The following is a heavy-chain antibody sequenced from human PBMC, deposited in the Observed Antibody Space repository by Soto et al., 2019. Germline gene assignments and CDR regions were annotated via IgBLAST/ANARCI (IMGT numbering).Heavy chain of an antibody. CDR2: ISGSGGST. Sequence: PGGSLRLSCAASGFTFSSYAMSWVRQAPGKGLEWVSAISGSGGSTYYADSVKGRFTISRDNSKNTLYLQMNSLRAEDTAVYYCASPPLGYCSSTSCYVNDYYYMDVWGKGTTVTVSS. V-gene: IGHV3-23*01. D-gene: IGHD2-2*01. CDR1: GFTFSSYA. CDR3: ASPPLGYCSSTSCYVNDYYYMDV. J-gene: IGHJ6*03.